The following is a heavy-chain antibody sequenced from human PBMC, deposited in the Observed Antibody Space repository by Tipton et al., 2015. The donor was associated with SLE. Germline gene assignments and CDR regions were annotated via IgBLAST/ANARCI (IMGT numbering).Heavy chain of an antibody. J-gene: IGHJ4*02. CDR1: GGSISSDDYY. CDR2: MSYSGST. V-gene: IGHV4-31*03. CDR3: AGRGDLVVEVAHLDY. Sequence: TLSLTCTVSGGSISSDDYYWTWIRQHPGKGLEWIGHMSYSGSTYYNPSLKSRVSISVDTSKNQFSLSLISVTAADTAVYYCAGRGDLVVEVAHLDYWGQGILATVSS. D-gene: IGHD2-21*01.